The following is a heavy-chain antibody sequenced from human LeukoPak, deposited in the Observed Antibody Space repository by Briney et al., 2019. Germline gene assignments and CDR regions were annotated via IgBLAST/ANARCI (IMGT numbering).Heavy chain of an antibody. CDR1: GFTFSNAW. J-gene: IGHJ4*02. D-gene: IGHD4-17*01. Sequence: GGSLRLSCAASGFTFSNAWMSWVRQAPGKGLEWVGRIKSETDGGTTDYAAPVKGRFTISRDDSKNMLYLQMNSLKTEDTAVYYCTTGETGDYGNYWGQGTLVTVSS. V-gene: IGHV3-15*01. CDR3: TTGETGDYGNY. CDR2: IKSETDGGTT.